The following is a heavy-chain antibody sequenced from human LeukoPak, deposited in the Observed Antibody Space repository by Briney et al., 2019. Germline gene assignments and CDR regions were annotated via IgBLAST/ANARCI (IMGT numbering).Heavy chain of an antibody. V-gene: IGHV1-2*04. CDR1: GYTFTGYY. Sequence: ASVKVSCKASGYTFTGYYMHWVRQAPGQGLEWMGWINPNSGGTNYAQKFQGWVTMTRDTSISTAYMELSRLRSDDTAVYYCARASGGTTRGPFDYWGQGTLVTVSS. J-gene: IGHJ4*02. CDR3: ARASGGTTRGPFDY. CDR2: INPNSGGT. D-gene: IGHD1-1*01.